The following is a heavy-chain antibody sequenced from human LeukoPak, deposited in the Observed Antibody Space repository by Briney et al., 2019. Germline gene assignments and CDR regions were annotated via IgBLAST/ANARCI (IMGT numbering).Heavy chain of an antibody. V-gene: IGHV1-69*05. J-gene: IGHJ5*02. CDR2: IIPIFGTA. CDR3: AREKKSITMIVVVDVGFDP. Sequence: SVKVSCKASGYTFTSYGISWVRQAPGQGLEWMGRIIPIFGTANYAQKFQGRVTITTDESTSTAYMELSSLRSEDTAVYYCAREKKSITMIVVVDVGFDPWGQGTLVTVSS. CDR1: GYTFTSYG. D-gene: IGHD3-22*01.